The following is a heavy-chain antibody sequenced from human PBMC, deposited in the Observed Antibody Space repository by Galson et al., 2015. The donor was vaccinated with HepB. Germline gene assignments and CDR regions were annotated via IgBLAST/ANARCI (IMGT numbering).Heavy chain of an antibody. V-gene: IGHV3-30*18. CDR1: GFTFSNYG. CDR3: AKEGPPYYNSSGMDV. J-gene: IGHJ6*02. D-gene: IGHD3-10*01. Sequence: SLRLSCAASGFTFSNYGMHWVRQAPGKGLDWVAMISFDGSNKFYADSVKGRFTISRDNSKNTLYLQMKSLGAEDAAVYYCAKEGPPYYNSSGMDVWGQGTTVTVSS. CDR2: ISFDGSNK.